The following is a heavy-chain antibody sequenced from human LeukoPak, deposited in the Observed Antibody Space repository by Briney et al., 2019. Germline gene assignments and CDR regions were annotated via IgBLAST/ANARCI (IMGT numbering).Heavy chain of an antibody. Sequence: PGGSLRLSWAASGFTFSSYAMSWVRQAPGKGVEWVSAISGSGGSTYYADSVKGRFTISRDNSKNTLYLQMNSLRAEDTAVYYCAKGTPSYGDYSYYYYGMDVLGQGTTVTVSS. J-gene: IGHJ6*02. CDR3: AKGTPSYGDYSYYYYGMDV. V-gene: IGHV3-23*01. CDR2: ISGSGGST. D-gene: IGHD4-17*01. CDR1: GFTFSSYA.